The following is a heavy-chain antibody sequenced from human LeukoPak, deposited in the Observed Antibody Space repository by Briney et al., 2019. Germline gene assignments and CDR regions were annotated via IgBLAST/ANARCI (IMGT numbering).Heavy chain of an antibody. CDR2: INSDGSST. CDR3: AVLARGLKNFDY. CDR1: GFTFSSYW. V-gene: IGHV3-74*01. J-gene: IGHJ4*02. Sequence: GGSLRLSCAASGFTFSSYWMHWVRQAPGKGLMWVSRINSDGSSTSYADSVKGRFTISRDNAKNTLYLQMNSLRAEDTAVYYCAVLARGLKNFDYWGQGTLVTVSS.